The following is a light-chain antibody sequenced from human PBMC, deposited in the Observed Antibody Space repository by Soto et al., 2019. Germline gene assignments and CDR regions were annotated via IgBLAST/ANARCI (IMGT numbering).Light chain of an antibody. J-gene: IGKJ4*01. CDR1: QRVTNY. CDR2: DAS. Sequence: EIVLTQSPATLSLFPGERATLSCRASQRVTNYFAWYQQKPGQAPRLLIYDASNRATGIPDKFSGSGSGTDFTLTISSLEPEDFAVYYCQQRSNWPLTFGGGNTVEIK. CDR3: QQRSNWPLT. V-gene: IGKV3-11*01.